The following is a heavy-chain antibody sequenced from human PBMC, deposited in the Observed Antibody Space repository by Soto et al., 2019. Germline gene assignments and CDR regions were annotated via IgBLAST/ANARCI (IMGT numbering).Heavy chain of an antibody. CDR3: ATLAAAARPRGYNCVDP. CDR1: GYTFTDYD. D-gene: IGHD6-25*01. Sequence: QEQLVQSGAEVKKPGASVKVSCKASGYTFTDYDINWVRQATGQGLEWIGWMNPNSGETGYAQKFKGRVTMTRRAPLSTAYLVPSSLRPEDTAVYHCATLAAAARPRGYNCVDPGAQGPLVTVSS. V-gene: IGHV1-8*01. CDR2: MNPNSGET. J-gene: IGHJ5*02.